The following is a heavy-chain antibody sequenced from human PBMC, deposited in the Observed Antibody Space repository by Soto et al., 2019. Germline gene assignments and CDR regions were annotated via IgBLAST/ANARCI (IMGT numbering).Heavy chain of an antibody. CDR3: ARDGGHYDFWSGYSKAAYYYYYMDV. D-gene: IGHD3-3*01. Sequence: PSETLSLTCTVSGGSISSYYWSWIRQPPGKGLEWIGYIYYSGSTNYNPSLKSRVTISVDTSKNQFSLKLSSVTAADTAVYYCARDGGHYDFWSGYSKAAYYYYYMDVWGKGTTVTVSS. J-gene: IGHJ6*03. V-gene: IGHV4-59*01. CDR1: GGSISSYY. CDR2: IYYSGST.